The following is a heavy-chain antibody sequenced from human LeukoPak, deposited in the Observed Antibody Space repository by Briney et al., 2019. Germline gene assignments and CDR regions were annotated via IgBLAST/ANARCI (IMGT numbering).Heavy chain of an antibody. CDR3: ARVSIAVAGTWWFDP. CDR2: ISAYNGNT. J-gene: IGHJ5*02. CDR1: GYTFTSYG. D-gene: IGHD6-19*01. Sequence: ASVKVSCKASGYTFTSYGISWVRQAPGQGLEWMGWISAYNGNTNYALKLQGRVTMTTDTSTSTAYMELRSLRSDDTAVYYCARVSIAVAGTWWFDPWGQGTLATVSS. V-gene: IGHV1-18*01.